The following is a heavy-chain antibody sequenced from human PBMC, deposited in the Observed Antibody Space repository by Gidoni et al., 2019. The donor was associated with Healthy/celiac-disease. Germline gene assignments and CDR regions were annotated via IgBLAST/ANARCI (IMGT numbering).Heavy chain of an antibody. CDR1: GYTFTSYY. D-gene: IGHD4-17*01. CDR3: ARERADYGDPSNWFDP. Sequence: QVQLVQSGAEVKKPGASVKVSCKASGYTFTSYYMHWVRQAPGQGLEWMGIINPSGGSTSYAQKFQGRVTMTRDTSTSTVYMELSSLRSEDTAVYYCARERADYGDPSNWFDPWGQGTLVTVSS. CDR2: INPSGGST. J-gene: IGHJ5*02. V-gene: IGHV1-46*01.